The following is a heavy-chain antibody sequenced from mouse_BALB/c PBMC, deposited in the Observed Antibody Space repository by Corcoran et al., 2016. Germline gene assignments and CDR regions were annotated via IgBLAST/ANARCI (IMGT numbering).Heavy chain of an antibody. D-gene: IGHD2-1*01. Sequence: DVQLQESGPGLVKPSQSLSLTCSVTGYSITSGYYWNWIRQFPGNKLEWMGYISYDGSNNYNPSLKNRISITRDTSKNQFFLKLNSVTTEDTATYYCARGPRNYWFAYWGQGTLVTVSA. CDR1: GYSITSGYY. V-gene: IGHV3-6*02. CDR2: ISYDGSN. J-gene: IGHJ3*01. CDR3: ARGPRNYWFAY.